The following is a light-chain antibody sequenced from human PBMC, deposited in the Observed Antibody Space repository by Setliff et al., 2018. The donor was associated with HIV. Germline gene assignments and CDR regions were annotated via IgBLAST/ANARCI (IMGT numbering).Light chain of an antibody. Sequence: QSALAQPASVSGSPGQSITISCTGTSSDVGGYNSVSWYQQHPDRAPKLMIYDVSNRPSGVSNRFSGSKSGNTAPLTISGLQAEDEADYYCSSYTSNSPHVFGTGTKVTVL. J-gene: IGLJ1*01. CDR1: SSDVGGYNS. CDR2: DVS. V-gene: IGLV2-14*03. CDR3: SSYTSNSPHV.